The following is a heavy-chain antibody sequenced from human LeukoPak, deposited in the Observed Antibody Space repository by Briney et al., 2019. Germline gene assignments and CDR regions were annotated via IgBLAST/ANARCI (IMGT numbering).Heavy chain of an antibody. V-gene: IGHV3-30*04. D-gene: IGHD4-11*01. CDR3: ARDRRYGNGGYYYGMDV. CDR1: GFTFSSYA. CDR2: ISYDGSNK. J-gene: IGHJ6*02. Sequence: GGSLRLSCAASGFTFSSYAMHWVRQAPGKGLEWVAVISYDGSNKYYADPVKGRFTISRDNSKNTLYLQMNSLRAEDTAVYYCARDRRYGNGGYYYGMDVWGQGTTVTVSS.